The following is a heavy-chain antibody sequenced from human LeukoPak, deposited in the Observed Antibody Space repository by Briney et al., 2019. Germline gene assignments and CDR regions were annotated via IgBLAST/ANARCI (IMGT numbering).Heavy chain of an antibody. V-gene: IGHV3-23*01. CDR3: AKSVTADYSYYMDV. CDR2: ITGSGGTT. D-gene: IGHD2-21*02. CDR1: GFTFSGHG. J-gene: IGHJ6*03. Sequence: GGSLRLSCAASGFTFSGHGMSWVRQAPGKGLEWISGITGSGGTTYYARSLRGRFTTSRDNSKNMFYLQLKGLRVEDTAVYYCAKSVTADYSYYMDVWGKGATVTVSS.